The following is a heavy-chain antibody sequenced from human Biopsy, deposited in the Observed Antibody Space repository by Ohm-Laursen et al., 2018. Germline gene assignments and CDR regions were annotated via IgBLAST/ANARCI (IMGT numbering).Heavy chain of an antibody. Sequence: ASVKVSCKASGYAFHTYYMHWVRQAPGRGLEWMGIISPSGGGTMDTQKFQDRLTMTRDTSTSTVHMELKSLKSEDTAVYYCAIFEGYSDDNLDYEHYGMDVWGQGTTVTVSS. V-gene: IGHV1-46*02. CDR2: ISPSGGGT. CDR3: AIFEGYSDDNLDYEHYGMDV. CDR1: GYAFHTYY. J-gene: IGHJ6*02. D-gene: IGHD1-26*01.